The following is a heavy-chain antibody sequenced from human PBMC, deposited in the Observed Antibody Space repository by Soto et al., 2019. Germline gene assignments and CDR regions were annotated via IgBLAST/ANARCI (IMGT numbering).Heavy chain of an antibody. CDR1: GGSISNYY. V-gene: IGHV4-59*05. CDR2: IYYSGST. Sequence: SETLSLTCTVSGGSISNYYWNWIRQPPGKGLEWIGSIYYSGSTYYNPSLKSRVTISVDTSKNQFSLKLSSVTAADTAVYYCARIVYDRSGYRPGRGQGTLVTVFS. CDR3: ARIVYDRSGYRPG. J-gene: IGHJ4*02. D-gene: IGHD3-22*01.